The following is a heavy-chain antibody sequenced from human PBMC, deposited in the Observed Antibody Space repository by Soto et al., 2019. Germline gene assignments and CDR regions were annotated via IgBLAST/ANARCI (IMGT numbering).Heavy chain of an antibody. CDR2: IIPIFGTA. Sequence: AVKVTCKSSVGTFSSYAIIWVRPAPGQGLEWMGGIIPIFGTANYAQKFQGRVTITADESTSTAYMELSSLRSEDTAVYYCARDLGYYDSSGYYYNWFDPWGQGTRVTVSS. V-gene: IGHV1-69*13. CDR1: VGTFSSYA. J-gene: IGHJ5*02. CDR3: ARDLGYYDSSGYYYNWFDP. D-gene: IGHD3-22*01.